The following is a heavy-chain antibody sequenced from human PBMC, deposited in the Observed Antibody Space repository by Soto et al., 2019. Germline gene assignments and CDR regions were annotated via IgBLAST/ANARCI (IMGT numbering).Heavy chain of an antibody. Sequence: GGSLRLSCAASGFTVSGSAMHWVRQASGKGLEWVGRIRSKANSYATAYAASVKGRFTISRDDSKNTAYLQMNSLKTEDTAVYYCTRLPPSGYYYYYGMDVWGQGTTVTVSS. CDR1: GFTVSGSA. CDR2: IRSKANSYAT. V-gene: IGHV3-73*01. D-gene: IGHD1-26*01. J-gene: IGHJ6*02. CDR3: TRLPPSGYYYYYGMDV.